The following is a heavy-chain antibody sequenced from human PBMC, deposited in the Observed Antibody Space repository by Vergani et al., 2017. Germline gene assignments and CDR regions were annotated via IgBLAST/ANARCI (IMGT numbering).Heavy chain of an antibody. CDR3: AREGMEVRGSDWFDP. D-gene: IGHD6-13*01. CDR1: GGSISSGDYY. Sequence: QVVLQESGPGLVKASQTLSLTCTVSGGSISSGDYYWSWIRQPPGKGLEWIGYIYYSGSTYYNPSLKSRVTISVDTSKNQFSLKLSSVTAADTAVYYCAREGMEVRGSDWFDPWGQGTLVTVSS. J-gene: IGHJ5*02. V-gene: IGHV4-30-4*08. CDR2: IYYSGST.